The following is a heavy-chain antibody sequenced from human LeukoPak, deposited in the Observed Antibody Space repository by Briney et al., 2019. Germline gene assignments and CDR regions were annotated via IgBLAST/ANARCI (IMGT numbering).Heavy chain of an antibody. CDR1: GYTFTSYG. V-gene: IGHV1-18*01. D-gene: IGHD3-22*01. J-gene: IGHJ6*03. CDR3: ARWPDSSGYFEYYYYYMDV. Sequence: GASVNVSCTASGYTFTSYGISWVRQAPGQGLEWMGWISAYNGNTNYAQKLQGRVTITTDTSTSTAYMELRSLRSDDTAVYYCARWPDSSGYFEYYYYYMDVWGKGTTVTVSS. CDR2: ISAYNGNT.